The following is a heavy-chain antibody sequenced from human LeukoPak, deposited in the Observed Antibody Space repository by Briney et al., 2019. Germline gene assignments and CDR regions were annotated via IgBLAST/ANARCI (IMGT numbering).Heavy chain of an antibody. CDR2: IIPIFGTA. J-gene: IGHJ6*02. CDR3: ARWCAAARHPLGYGMDV. CDR1: GYTFTTYD. Sequence: KVSCKASGYTFTTYDINWVRQATGQGLEWMGGIIPIFGTANYAQKFQGRVTITADESTSTAYMELSSLRSEDTAVYYCARWCAAARHPLGYGMDVWGQGTTVTVSS. D-gene: IGHD6-6*01. V-gene: IGHV1-69*01.